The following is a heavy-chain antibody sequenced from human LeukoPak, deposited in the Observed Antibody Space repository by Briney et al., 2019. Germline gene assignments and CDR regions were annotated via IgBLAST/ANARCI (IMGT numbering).Heavy chain of an antibody. J-gene: IGHJ6*03. D-gene: IGHD3-10*01. CDR3: ARRGITMVRGVIIGYYMDV. V-gene: IGHV4-4*07. CDR2: IHTSGST. CDR1: GGSISSYY. Sequence: SETLSLTCTFSGGSISSYYWSWIRQPAGKGLEWVGRIHTSGSTNYNPSLKSRVTMSVDTSKNQFSLKLRSVTAADTAVYYCARRGITMVRGVIIGYYMDVWGKGTTVTISS.